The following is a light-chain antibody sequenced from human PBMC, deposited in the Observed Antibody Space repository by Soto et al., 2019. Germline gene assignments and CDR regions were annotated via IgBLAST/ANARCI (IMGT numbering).Light chain of an antibody. V-gene: IGLV2-8*01. CDR1: SSDVGAYNY. Sequence: QSVLTQPPSASGSPGQSVTISCTGTSSDVGAYNYVSWYQHHPGKAPKLMIYEVNKRPSGVPDRFSGSKSGNTASLTVSGLQAEDEADYSCQSYDSGLSGWVFGGGTKLTVL. CDR2: EVN. J-gene: IGLJ3*02. CDR3: QSYDSGLSGWV.